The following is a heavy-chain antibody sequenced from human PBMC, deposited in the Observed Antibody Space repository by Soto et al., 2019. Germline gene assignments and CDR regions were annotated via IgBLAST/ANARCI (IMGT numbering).Heavy chain of an antibody. CDR1: GFTFNIYG. D-gene: IGHD1-26*01. CDR2: ISYDGSNQ. CDR3: AKNQGVELVPLATVDWFDP. V-gene: IGHV3-30*18. Sequence: PGGSLRLSCAASGFTFNIYGMHWVRQAPDKGLEWVALISYDGSNQYYADSVKGRFTISRDNSKSTVYLELNNLSAEDTAVYHCAKNQGVELVPLATVDWFDPWGQGSVVTV. J-gene: IGHJ5*02.